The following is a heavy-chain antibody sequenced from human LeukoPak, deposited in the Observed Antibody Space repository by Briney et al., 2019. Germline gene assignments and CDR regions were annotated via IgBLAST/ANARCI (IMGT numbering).Heavy chain of an antibody. CDR2: IRSSSSII. CDR3: ARDLYNWNDALGALDI. V-gene: IGHV3-48*02. CDR1: GLIFNGYS. D-gene: IGHD1-20*01. J-gene: IGHJ3*02. Sequence: GGSLRLSCAASGLIFNGYSMNWVRRAPGKGLEWVSYIRSSSSIIYYADSVKGRFTISRDNAKNSLYLQMNSLRDEDTAVYYCARDLYNWNDALGALDIWGQGTMVTVSS.